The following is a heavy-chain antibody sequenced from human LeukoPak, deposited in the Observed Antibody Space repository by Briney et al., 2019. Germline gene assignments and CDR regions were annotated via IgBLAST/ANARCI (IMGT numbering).Heavy chain of an antibody. V-gene: IGHV4-59*01. CDR2: IYSRGST. D-gene: IGHD3/OR15-3a*01. J-gene: IGHJ4*02. Sequence: SETLSLTCTVSGGSINTFYWSWIRQPPGKGLEWVGYIYSRGSTNYNPSLKSRVTISVDTSKNQFSLKLTSVTAADAAVYYCARQTGSGLFILPGGQGTLVTVSS. CDR1: GGSINTFY. CDR3: ARQTGSGLFILP.